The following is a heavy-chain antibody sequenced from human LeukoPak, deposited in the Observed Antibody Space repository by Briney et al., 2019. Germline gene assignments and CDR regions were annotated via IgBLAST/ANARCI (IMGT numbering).Heavy chain of an antibody. CDR3: VRGYSLGPYGMDV. CDR2: ISDSGGST. J-gene: IGHJ6*02. V-gene: IGHV3-64D*09. CDR1: GFPFSSYA. D-gene: IGHD2-15*01. Sequence: PGGSLRLSCSASGFPFSSYAMHWVRQAPGKGLEYVSAISDSGGSTYYADSVKGRFTISRDNFKNTLYLQMSSLRAEDTAVYFCVRGYSLGPYGMDVWGQGTTVTVSS.